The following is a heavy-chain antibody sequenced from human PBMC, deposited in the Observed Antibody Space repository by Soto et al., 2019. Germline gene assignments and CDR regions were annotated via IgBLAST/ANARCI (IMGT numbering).Heavy chain of an antibody. D-gene: IGHD3-10*01. CDR1: GFSLSSSGVG. CDR2: IYWDDDK. J-gene: IGHJ4*02. Sequence: QITLKESGPTLVKPTQTLTLTCFFSGFSLSSSGVGVGWIRQPPGKALEWLALIYWDDDKHYSPSLKTRLTIAKDTSKNQVVLTLTNVDPVDTGTYYCARISSGFGELFDYWGQGTLVTVSS. V-gene: IGHV2-5*02. CDR3: ARISSGFGELFDY.